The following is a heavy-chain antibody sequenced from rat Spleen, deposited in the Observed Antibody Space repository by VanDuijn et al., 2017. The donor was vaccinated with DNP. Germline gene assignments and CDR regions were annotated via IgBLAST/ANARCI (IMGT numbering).Heavy chain of an antibody. D-gene: IGHD5-1*01. CDR1: GFTFNTYW. V-gene: IGHV5-58*01. CDR3: ARVMTTGAMDT. J-gene: IGHJ4*01. Sequence: EVQLVETGGGLVQPGRSLKLSCVASGFTFNTYWMFWVRQAPGKGLEWVASINPDGTNTYYLDSVKGRFTISRDNAENTVYLQMNSLRSGDTATYYCARVMTTGAMDTWGQGTSVTVSS. CDR2: INPDGTNT.